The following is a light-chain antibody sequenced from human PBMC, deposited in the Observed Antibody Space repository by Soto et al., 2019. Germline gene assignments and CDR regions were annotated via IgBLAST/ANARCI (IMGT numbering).Light chain of an antibody. J-gene: IGKJ2*01. CDR1: QDISNY. V-gene: IGKV1-33*01. CDR2: DAS. Sequence: IQITQSPSSLSASVGDRVTITCQASQDISNYLNWYQQTTGKAPKILMYDASNLESGVPSRFSGMGSGTECTLTISSLQPDDVETYYCQQYNSYPYTFGQGTKVDI. CDR3: QQYNSYPYT.